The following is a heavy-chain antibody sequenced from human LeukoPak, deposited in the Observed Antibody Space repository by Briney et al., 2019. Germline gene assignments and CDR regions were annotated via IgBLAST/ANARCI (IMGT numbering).Heavy chain of an antibody. V-gene: IGHV3-15*04. CDR3: TTDEDWNYARKDV. CDR2: TVSEIDGGTT. J-gene: IGHJ6*02. Sequence: GGSLRLSCAVSGFTLNEHAVSWVRQVPGKGLEWVGQTVSEIDGGTTDYATPVKGRFTISRDDSKSTLYLQMNSLKIEDTAVYYCTTDEDWNYARKDVWGQGATVIVSS. CDR1: GFTLNEHA. D-gene: IGHD1-7*01.